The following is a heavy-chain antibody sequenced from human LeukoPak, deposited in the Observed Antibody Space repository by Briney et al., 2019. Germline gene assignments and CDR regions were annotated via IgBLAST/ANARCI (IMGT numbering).Heavy chain of an antibody. V-gene: IGHV3-64*01. CDR2: ISSNGGST. J-gene: IGHJ4*02. CDR3: ARELASSSSFDN. CDR1: GFTFSNYA. Sequence: GRSLRLSCAASGFTFSNYAMHSVRQAPGKGLEYVAAISSNGGSTYYANSVKGRFSIARDKSKNTLYLQMGSLRAEDMAVYYCARELASSSSFDNWGQGTLVTVSS. D-gene: IGHD6-6*01.